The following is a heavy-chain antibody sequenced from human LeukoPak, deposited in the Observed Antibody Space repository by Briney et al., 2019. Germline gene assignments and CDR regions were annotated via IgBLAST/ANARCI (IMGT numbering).Heavy chain of an antibody. V-gene: IGHV3-21*01. CDR2: ISSSSCYI. D-gene: IGHD2-15*01. Sequence: GGSLRLSCAASGFTFSSYSMNWARQAPGKGLEWVSPISSSSCYIYYADSVKGRFTISRDNAKNSLYLQMNSLRAEDTAVYYCARSDIVVVVAPVDYWGQGTLVTVSS. J-gene: IGHJ4*02. CDR3: ARSDIVVVVAPVDY. CDR1: GFTFSSYS.